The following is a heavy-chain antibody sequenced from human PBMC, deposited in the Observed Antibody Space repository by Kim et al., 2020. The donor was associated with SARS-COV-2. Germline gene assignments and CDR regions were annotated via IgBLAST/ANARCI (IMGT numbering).Heavy chain of an antibody. D-gene: IGHD6-13*01. Sequence: NSVKGRFTISRDNSKNTLYLQMGSLRADDMAVYYCARGIRISTGNFYFDYWGQGTLVTVSS. V-gene: IGHV3-64*01. J-gene: IGHJ4*02. CDR3: ARGIRISTGNFYFDY.